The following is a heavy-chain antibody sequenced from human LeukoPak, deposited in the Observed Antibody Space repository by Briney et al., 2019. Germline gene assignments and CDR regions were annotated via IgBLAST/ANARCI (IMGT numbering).Heavy chain of an antibody. V-gene: IGHV4-59*01. CDR3: ARRQGGGSGWTQNKSLIFWFLP. Sequence: SETLSLTCTVSGDPISSYSWSWIRQPPGKGLEWIAYIYYSGSSNYNPSLKSRRTISLDTSNNQYSLNLISVTATDTPVYYCARRQGGGSGWTQNKSLIFWFLPWAQGTVLTV. J-gene: IGHJ5*02. CDR2: IYYSGSS. CDR1: GDPISSYS. D-gene: IGHD6-19*01.